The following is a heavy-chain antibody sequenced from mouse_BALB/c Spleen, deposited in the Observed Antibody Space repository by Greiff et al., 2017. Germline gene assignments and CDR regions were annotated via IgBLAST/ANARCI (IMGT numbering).Heavy chain of an antibody. V-gene: IGHV5-6*01. D-gene: IGHD3-1*01. CDR3: ASSSAARAPMDY. Sequence: EVQLVESGGDLVKPGGSLKLSCAASGFTFSSYGMSWVRQTPDKRLEWVATISSGGSYTYYPDSVKGRFTISRDNAKNTLYLQMSSLKSEDTAMYYCASSSAARAPMDYWGQGTSVTVSS. CDR2: ISSGGSYT. CDR1: GFTFSSYG. J-gene: IGHJ4*01.